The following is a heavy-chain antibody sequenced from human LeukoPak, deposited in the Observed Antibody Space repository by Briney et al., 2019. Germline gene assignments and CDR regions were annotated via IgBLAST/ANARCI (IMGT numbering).Heavy chain of an antibody. Sequence: GGSLRLSCAASGFTVSSNYMSWVRQAPGKGLEWVSVIYSGGSTYYADSVKGRFTISRDNSKNTLYLQMNSLRAEDTAVYYCARDRGYDILTGYYTSGYFDYWGQGTLVTVSS. D-gene: IGHD3-9*01. V-gene: IGHV3-53*01. CDR3: ARDRGYDILTGYYTSGYFDY. J-gene: IGHJ4*02. CDR1: GFTVSSNY. CDR2: IYSGGST.